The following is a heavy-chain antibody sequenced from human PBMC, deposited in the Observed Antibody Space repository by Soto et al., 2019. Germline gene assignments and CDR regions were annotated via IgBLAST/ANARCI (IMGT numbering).Heavy chain of an antibody. V-gene: IGHV4-31*03. Sequence: SATLSLTCTVSGGSISSGGYYWSWIRQHPGKGLEWIGYIYYSGSTYYNPSLKSRVTISVDTSKNQFSLKLSSVTAADTAVYYCARDGYYDSSGYSWGQGTLVPVSS. CDR1: GGSISSGGYY. D-gene: IGHD3-22*01. CDR2: IYYSGST. CDR3: ARDGYYDSSGYS. J-gene: IGHJ4*02.